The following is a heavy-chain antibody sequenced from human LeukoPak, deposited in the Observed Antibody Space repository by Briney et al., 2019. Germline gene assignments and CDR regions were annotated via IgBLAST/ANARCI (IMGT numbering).Heavy chain of an antibody. Sequence: GGSLRLSCAASGFTFSSYDMHWVRQATGKGLEWVSVIGTAGDTYYPGSVKGRFTISRDNSKSTLYLQMNSLRAEDTAVYYCAKDRHAPGRYCSSTICFPFDPWGQGTLVTVSS. J-gene: IGHJ5*02. D-gene: IGHD2-2*01. CDR1: GFTFSSYD. CDR3: AKDRHAPGRYCSSTICFPFDP. V-gene: IGHV3-13*01. CDR2: IGTAGDT.